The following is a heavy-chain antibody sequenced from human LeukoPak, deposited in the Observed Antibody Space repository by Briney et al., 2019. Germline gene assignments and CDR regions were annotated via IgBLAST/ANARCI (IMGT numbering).Heavy chain of an antibody. D-gene: IGHD3-16*01. J-gene: IGHJ4*02. CDR2: INHSGST. Sequence: SETLSLTCAVYGGSFSGYYWSWLRQPPGKGLEWIGEINHSGSTNYNPSLKSRVTISVDTSKNQFSLKMSSVTAADTAVYYCARTNGGYYFDYWGQGTLVTVSS. CDR1: GGSFSGYY. CDR3: ARTNGGYYFDY. V-gene: IGHV4-34*01.